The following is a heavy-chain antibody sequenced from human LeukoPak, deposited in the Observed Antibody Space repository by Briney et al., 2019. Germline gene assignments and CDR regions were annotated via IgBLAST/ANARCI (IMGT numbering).Heavy chain of an antibody. J-gene: IGHJ4*02. D-gene: IGHD1-26*01. Sequence: SETLSLTCTVSGGSISSSSYYWGWIRQPPGKGLEWIGSIYYGGSTYYNPSLKSRVTISVDTSKNQFSLKLSSVTAADTAVYYCARDVRRGSSGDYDYWGQGTLVTVSS. CDR2: IYYGGST. CDR1: GGSISSSSYY. CDR3: ARDVRRGSSGDYDY. V-gene: IGHV4-39*02.